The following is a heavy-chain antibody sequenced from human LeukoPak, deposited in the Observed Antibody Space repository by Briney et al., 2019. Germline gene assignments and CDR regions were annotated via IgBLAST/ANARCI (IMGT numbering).Heavy chain of an antibody. D-gene: IGHD4-17*01. V-gene: IGHV3-23*01. CDR1: GFTFSSYA. CDR3: AKARSNGDAFDY. J-gene: IGHJ4*02. CDR2: ISGSGGST. Sequence: GGSLRLSCAASGFTFSSYAMSWVRQAPGKGLEWVSAISGSGGSTYYADSVKGRFTISRDNSKNTLYLPMNSLRAEDTAVYYCAKARSNGDAFDYWGQGTLVTVSS.